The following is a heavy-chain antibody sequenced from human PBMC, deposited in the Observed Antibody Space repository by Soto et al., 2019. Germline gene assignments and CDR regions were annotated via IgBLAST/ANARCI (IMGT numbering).Heavy chain of an antibody. CDR3: ARVHGYKEDFDY. D-gene: IGHD5-12*01. J-gene: IGHJ4*02. CDR1: GGSISSYY. Sequence: SETLSLTCTVSGGSISSYYWSWIRQPPGKGLEWIGYIYYSGSTNYNPSLKSRVTISVDTSKNQFSLKLRSVTAADTAVYYCARVHGYKEDFDYWGQGTLVTVSS. CDR2: IYYSGST. V-gene: IGHV4-59*01.